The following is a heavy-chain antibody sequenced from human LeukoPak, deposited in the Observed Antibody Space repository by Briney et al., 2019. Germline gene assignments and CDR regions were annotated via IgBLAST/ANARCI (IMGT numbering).Heavy chain of an antibody. V-gene: IGHV3-30*01. CDR1: GFTFSSYG. CDR3: ARGARGLRRDFDY. D-gene: IGHD5-12*01. CDR2: ISYDGSNK. J-gene: IGHJ4*02. Sequence: GGSLRLSCAASGFTFSSYGMHWVRQAPGKGLEWVAVISYDGSNKYYADSVKGRFTNSRDNSKNTLYLQMNSLRAEDTAVYYCARGARGLRRDFDYWGQGTLVTVSS.